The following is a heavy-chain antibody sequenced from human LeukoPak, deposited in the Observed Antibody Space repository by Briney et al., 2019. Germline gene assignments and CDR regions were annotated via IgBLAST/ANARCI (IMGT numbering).Heavy chain of an antibody. CDR1: GFTFNSYA. CDR2: IWSDGSDK. J-gene: IGHJ3*02. V-gene: IGHV3-33*01. Sequence: PGRSLRLSCAASGFTFNSYAMHWVRQAPGEGLEWVAIIWSDGSDKYYADSVKGRFTISRDNSKSSLYLQMDSLRAEDTAVYYCARENWDVGRSTFDIWGRGTMVTVSS. CDR3: ARENWDVGRSTFDI. D-gene: IGHD7-27*01.